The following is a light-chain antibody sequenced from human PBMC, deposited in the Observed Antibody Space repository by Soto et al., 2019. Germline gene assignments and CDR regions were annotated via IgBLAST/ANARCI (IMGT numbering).Light chain of an antibody. CDR1: SSNIGSNT. Sequence: QSVLTQPPSTSGTPGQRVTISCSGSSSNIGSNTVHWYQQIPGTAPKLLIYTNNQPSSGVSDRCSGSKSDTSASLVISGLQSEDEADYYCATWDNGLTGVVFGGGTKLTVL. CDR3: ATWDNGLTGVV. J-gene: IGLJ2*01. CDR2: TNN. V-gene: IGLV1-44*01.